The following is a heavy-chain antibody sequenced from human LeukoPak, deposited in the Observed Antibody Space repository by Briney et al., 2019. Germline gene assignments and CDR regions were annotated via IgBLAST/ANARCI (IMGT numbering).Heavy chain of an antibody. Sequence: GRSLRLSCGASGFTLSSYEMNWVRQAPGKGLEWVSYISSSCSTIYYAEAVKGRFTVSRDNAKNSLYLQMNSLRADDTAVYYCARHLLRYFDWLPYNLYFDLWGRGTLVTVSS. CDR3: ARHLLRYFDWLPYNLYFDL. CDR1: GFTLSSYE. V-gene: IGHV3-48*03. J-gene: IGHJ2*01. D-gene: IGHD3-9*01. CDR2: ISSSCSTI.